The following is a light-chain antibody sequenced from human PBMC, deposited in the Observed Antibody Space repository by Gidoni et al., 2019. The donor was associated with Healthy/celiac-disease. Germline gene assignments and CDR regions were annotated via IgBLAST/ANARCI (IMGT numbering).Light chain of an antibody. Sequence: DLQMTQSPPSLSASVGDRVTITCRSSQSIRNYLAWYQQKPGKVPKLLIYAASTLQSGVPSRFSGSGSGTDFTLTISSLQPEDVATYYCQKYNSAPPTFGQGTKVEIK. CDR1: QSIRNY. CDR3: QKYNSAPPT. V-gene: IGKV1-27*01. CDR2: AAS. J-gene: IGKJ1*01.